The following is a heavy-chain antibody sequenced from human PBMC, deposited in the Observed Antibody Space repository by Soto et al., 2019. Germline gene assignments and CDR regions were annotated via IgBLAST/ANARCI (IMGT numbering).Heavy chain of an antibody. CDR1: GGTFTNYV. V-gene: IGHV1-69*01. CDR3: ARGRSSPNFDP. D-gene: IGHD6-6*01. Sequence: QVQLVQSGAEVRKPGSSVKVSCKISGGTFTNYVMNWLRQAPGQGLEWMGGLIPIFGAANLAQKFQGRVTITADESTSTVNMELSSLTSEDTAVYYCARGRSSPNFDPWGQGTLVTVSS. CDR2: LIPIFGAA. J-gene: IGHJ5*02.